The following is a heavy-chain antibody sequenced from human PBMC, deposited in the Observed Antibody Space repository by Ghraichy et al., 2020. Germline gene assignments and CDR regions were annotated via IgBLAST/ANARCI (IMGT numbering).Heavy chain of an antibody. D-gene: IGHD6-19*01. Sequence: SETLSLTCTVSGCSISSYYWSWIRQPPGKGLEWIGYIYYSGGTNYNPSLKSRVTISVDTSTNQFSLKLSSVTAADTAVYYCARDSSGWYPVDYYGMDVWGQGTLVTVSS. V-gene: IGHV4-59*01. CDR3: ARDSSGWYPVDYYGMDV. J-gene: IGHJ6*02. CDR2: IYYSGGT. CDR1: GCSISSYY.